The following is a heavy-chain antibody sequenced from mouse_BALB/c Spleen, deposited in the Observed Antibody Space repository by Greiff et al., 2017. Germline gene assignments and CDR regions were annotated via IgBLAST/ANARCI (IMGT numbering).Heavy chain of an antibody. CDR2: IDPANGNS. D-gene: IGHD1-1*01. Sequence: VQLKQSGAELVKPGASVKLSCTASGFNIKDTYMHWVKQRPEQGLEWIGRIDPANGNSKYDPKFQGKATITADTSSNTAYLQHSSLTSEDTAVYYCARLSFITTVVANDYWGQGTTLTVSS. CDR3: ARLSFITTVVANDY. V-gene: IGHV14-3*02. J-gene: IGHJ2*01. CDR1: GFNIKDTY.